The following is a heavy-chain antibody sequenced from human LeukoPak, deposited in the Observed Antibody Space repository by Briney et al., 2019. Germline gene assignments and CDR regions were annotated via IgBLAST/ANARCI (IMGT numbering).Heavy chain of an antibody. CDR1: GFTFSSYS. CDR2: ISGSSRPI. D-gene: IGHD5-18*01. Sequence: GGSLRLSCAASGFTFSSYSMNWVRQAPGRGLEWVSYISGSSRPIYYADSVKGRFTISRDNAKNSLYLQMNSLRAEDTAVYYCARDYSYGFLSWGQGTLVTVSS. J-gene: IGHJ4*02. CDR3: ARDYSYGFLS. V-gene: IGHV3-48*01.